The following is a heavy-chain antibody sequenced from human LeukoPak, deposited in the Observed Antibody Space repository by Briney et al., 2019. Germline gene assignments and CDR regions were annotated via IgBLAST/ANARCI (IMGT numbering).Heavy chain of an antibody. V-gene: IGHV4-59*01. J-gene: IGHJ5*02. Sequence: QTSETLSLTCTVSGGSINSYYWNWIRQPPGKGLEWIGYIYYSGNTNYNPSLKSRVAISVDTSKNQFSLKLSSVTAADTAVYYCAREAFYWFDPWGQGTLVTVSS. CDR1: GGSINSYY. CDR2: IYYSGNT. CDR3: AREAFYWFDP.